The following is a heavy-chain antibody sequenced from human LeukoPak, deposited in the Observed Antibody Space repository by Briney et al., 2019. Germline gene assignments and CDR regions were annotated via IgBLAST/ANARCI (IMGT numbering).Heavy chain of an antibody. CDR1: GFTFCSYS. J-gene: IGHJ1*01. Sequence: PGGSLRLSCAASGFTFCSYSMNWVRQAPGKGLEWVSAISGSGGSTYYADSVKGRFTISRDNSKNTLYLQMNSLRAEDTAVYYCAKISNYYDSSGYYSEYFQHWGQGTLVTVSS. CDR3: AKISNYYDSSGYYSEYFQH. D-gene: IGHD3-22*01. V-gene: IGHV3-23*01. CDR2: ISGSGGST.